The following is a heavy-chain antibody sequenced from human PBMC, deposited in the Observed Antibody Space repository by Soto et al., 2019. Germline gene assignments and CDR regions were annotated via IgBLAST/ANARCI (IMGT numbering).Heavy chain of an antibody. D-gene: IGHD3-10*01. Sequence: GGSLRLSCAVSGFTFGSYWLNWVRLIPGKGLEWVAYIKPDGSVTYYVDSVKGRFTISRDNAKNLLYLQMNSLRVEDTSVYYCARAGYCGPGCYYYFDYWGQGTLVTVSS. CDR1: GFTFGSYW. CDR2: IKPDGSVT. V-gene: IGHV3-7*04. CDR3: ARAGYCGPGCYYYFDY. J-gene: IGHJ4*02.